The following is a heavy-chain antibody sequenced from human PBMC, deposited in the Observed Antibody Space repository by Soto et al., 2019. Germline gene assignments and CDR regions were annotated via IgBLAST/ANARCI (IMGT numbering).Heavy chain of an antibody. CDR2: VSGSGGST. CDR3: AAKFFRANDY. CDR1: GFTFSSYA. Sequence: SCAASGFTFSSYAMSWVRQAPGKGLEWVSAVSGSGGSTYYADSGKGRFTISRDNSKNTRYLQMNSLRADDTALYYCAAKFFRANDYWGQGTLVTVSA. J-gene: IGHJ4*02. V-gene: IGHV3-23*01. D-gene: IGHD3-10*01.